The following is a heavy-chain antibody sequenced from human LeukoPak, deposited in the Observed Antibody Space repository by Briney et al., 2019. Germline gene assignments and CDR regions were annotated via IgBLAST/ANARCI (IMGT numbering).Heavy chain of an antibody. V-gene: IGHV3-48*01. CDR1: GFTFSNYK. CDR2: ISSGSSTI. CDR3: AKDRDYYDSSGYPDY. D-gene: IGHD3-22*01. Sequence: LSGGSLRLSCAASGFTFSNYKMNWVRQAPGKGLEWVSYISSGSSTIYYADSVKGRFTISRDNSKNTLYLQMNSLRAEDTAVYYCAKDRDYYDSSGYPDYWGQGTLVTVSS. J-gene: IGHJ4*02.